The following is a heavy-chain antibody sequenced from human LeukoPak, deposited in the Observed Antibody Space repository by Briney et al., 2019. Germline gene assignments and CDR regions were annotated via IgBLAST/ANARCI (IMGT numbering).Heavy chain of an antibody. Sequence: GGSLRLSCAASGFTFTGHNMNWVRQAPGKGLEWVSFVSISSGTIYYADSVKGRFSISRDNAKSSLDLQMNSLRAEDTAVYYCARAPLGYCSSTSCLDYWGQGTLVTVSS. CDR3: ARAPLGYCSSTSCLDY. CDR1: GFTFTGHN. D-gene: IGHD2-2*01. V-gene: IGHV3-48*04. CDR2: VSISSGTI. J-gene: IGHJ4*02.